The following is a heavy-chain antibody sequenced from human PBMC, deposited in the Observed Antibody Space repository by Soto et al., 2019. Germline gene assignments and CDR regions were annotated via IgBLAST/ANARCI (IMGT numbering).Heavy chain of an antibody. Sequence: SETLSLTCTVSGGSISSSSYYWCGIRQPPGKGLEWIGSIFYRGSTYYNPSLKSRVTISVDTLKNQLSLKMNSVTAADTAVYYCARDLWGYCGLDCYQLDVWGQGTTVTVSS. V-gene: IGHV4-39*07. CDR1: GGSISSSSYY. CDR2: IFYRGST. J-gene: IGHJ6*02. CDR3: ARDLWGYCGLDCYQLDV. D-gene: IGHD2-21*02.